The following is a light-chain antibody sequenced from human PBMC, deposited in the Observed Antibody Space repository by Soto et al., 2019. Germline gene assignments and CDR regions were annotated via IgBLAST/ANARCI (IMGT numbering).Light chain of an antibody. V-gene: IGKV3-11*01. CDR3: HQRQSWPRT. CDR1: QYINTR. Sequence: EIVLTQSPATLSSFAGDRVTLACRASQYINTRLAWYKHRPGQAPRLLIYQTSIRAAGIPARVSASGTGTDFTLTISDVKPEDFEVYYCHQRQSWPRTFGQGTKVDIK. J-gene: IGKJ1*01. CDR2: QTS.